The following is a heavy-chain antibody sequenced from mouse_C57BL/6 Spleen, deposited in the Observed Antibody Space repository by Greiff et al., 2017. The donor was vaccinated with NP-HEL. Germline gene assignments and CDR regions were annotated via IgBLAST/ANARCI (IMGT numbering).Heavy chain of an antibody. J-gene: IGHJ2*01. CDR2: ISYDGSN. V-gene: IGHV3-6*01. CDR3: AKKDDGDHGDYYFDY. Sequence: EVQLQESGPGLVKPSQSLSLTCSVTGYSITSGYYWNWIRQFPGNKLEWMGYISYDGSNNYNPSLKNRISITRDTSKNQFFLKLNSVTTEDTATYYCAKKDDGDHGDYYFDYWGQGTTLTVSS. D-gene: IGHD2-13*01. CDR1: GYSITSGYY.